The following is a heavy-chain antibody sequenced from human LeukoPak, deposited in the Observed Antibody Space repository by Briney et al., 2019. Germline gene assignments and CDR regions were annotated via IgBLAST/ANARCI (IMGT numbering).Heavy chain of an antibody. J-gene: IGHJ6*02. CDR3: ARLTADYYYYGMDV. Sequence: GGSLRLSCAASGFTFSSYAMSWVRQAPGKGLEWVSYISRSSSSLYHAESVKGRFTISRDNAKNSLYLQMNSLRAEDTAVYYCARLTADYYYYGMDVWGQGTTVTVPS. CDR2: ISRSSSSL. CDR1: GFTFSSYA. V-gene: IGHV3-48*04.